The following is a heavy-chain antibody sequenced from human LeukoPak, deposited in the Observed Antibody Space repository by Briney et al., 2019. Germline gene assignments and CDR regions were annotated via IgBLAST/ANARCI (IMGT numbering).Heavy chain of an antibody. CDR2: ISSNGGST. CDR3: ARDADFGGLRARGSFDY. CDR1: GFTFSSYA. V-gene: IGHV3-64*01. D-gene: IGHD3-16*01. J-gene: IGHJ4*02. Sequence: GGSLGLSCAASGFTFSSYAMHWVRQAPGKGLEYVSAISSNGGSTYYANSVKGRFTISRDNSKNTLYLQMGSLRAEDMAVYYCARDADFGGLRARGSFDYWGQGTLVTVSS.